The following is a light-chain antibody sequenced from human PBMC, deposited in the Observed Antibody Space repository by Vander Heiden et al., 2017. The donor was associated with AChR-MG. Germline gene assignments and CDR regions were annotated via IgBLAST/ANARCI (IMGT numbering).Light chain of an antibody. Sequence: AIQLTQSPSSLSASVGDRVTITCRASQGISSALAWYQQKPGKAPKLLIYDASSLESGVPSRFSGSGSGTDFTLTISSLQPEDFATYYCQQWNNDPQMYTFGQGTKLEIK. J-gene: IGKJ2*01. V-gene: IGKV1D-13*01. CDR3: QQWNNDPQMYT. CDR1: QGISSA. CDR2: DAS.